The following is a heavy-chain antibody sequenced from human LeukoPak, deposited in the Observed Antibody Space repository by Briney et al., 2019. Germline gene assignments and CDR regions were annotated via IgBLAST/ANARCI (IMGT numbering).Heavy chain of an antibody. J-gene: IGHJ4*02. CDR3: ARGDHDYDFWSGYPNYYFDY. CDR1: GGTFSSYA. CDR2: IIPIFGTA. D-gene: IGHD3-3*01. Sequence: SVKVSCKASGGTFSSYAISWVRQAPGQGLEWMGGIIPIFGTANYAQKFQGRVTITADESTSTAYMEMSSLRSEDTAVYYCARGDHDYDFWSGYPNYYFDYWGQGTLVTVSS. V-gene: IGHV1-69*13.